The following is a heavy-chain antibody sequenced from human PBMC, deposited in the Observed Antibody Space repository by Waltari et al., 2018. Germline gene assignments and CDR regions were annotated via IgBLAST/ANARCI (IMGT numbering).Heavy chain of an antibody. Sequence: QVQLVQSGAEVKKPGASVKDSCKASGYTFTSYAMHLVPRAPGQRREWMGWINAGNGNTKYSQKFQGRVTITRDTSASTAYMELSSLRSEDTAVYYCARVSMTTVTTKAFDIWGQGTMVTVSS. CDR2: INAGNGNT. D-gene: IGHD4-17*01. CDR1: GYTFTSYA. J-gene: IGHJ3*02. CDR3: ARVSMTTVTTKAFDI. V-gene: IGHV1-3*01.